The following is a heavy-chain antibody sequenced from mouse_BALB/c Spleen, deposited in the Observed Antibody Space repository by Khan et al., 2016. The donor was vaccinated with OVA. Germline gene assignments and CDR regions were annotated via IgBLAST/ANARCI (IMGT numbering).Heavy chain of an antibody. Sequence: VQLQQSGTVLARPGASVKMSCKASGYTFTSYWMHWVKQRPGQGLEWIGDIYPGNTDTNYNQKFKGKAKLTAVTSTSTAYMELYSLTNDDSAVYYCTRRNWDGAWFAYWGQGTLVTVSA. V-gene: IGHV1-5*01. CDR1: GYTFTSYW. CDR2: IYPGNTDT. D-gene: IGHD4-1*01. J-gene: IGHJ3*01. CDR3: TRRNWDGAWFAY.